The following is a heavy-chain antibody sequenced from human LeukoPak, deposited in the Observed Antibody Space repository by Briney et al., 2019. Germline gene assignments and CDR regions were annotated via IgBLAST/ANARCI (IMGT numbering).Heavy chain of an antibody. CDR1: GFTFSSYW. Sequence: GGSLRLSCAASGFTFSSYWMHWVRQAPGKGLVWVSRINSDGSSTSYADSVKGRFTISRDNSKNTPYLQMNSLRAEDTAVYYCAKDLYIVIVPAAIDYWGQGTLVTVSS. CDR2: INSDGSST. V-gene: IGHV3-74*01. J-gene: IGHJ4*02. CDR3: AKDLYIVIVPAAIDY. D-gene: IGHD2-2*01.